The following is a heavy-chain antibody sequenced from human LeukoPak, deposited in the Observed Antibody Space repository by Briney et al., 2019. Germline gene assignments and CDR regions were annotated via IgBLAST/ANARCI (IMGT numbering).Heavy chain of an antibody. CDR1: GFTFSSYD. V-gene: IGHV3-48*03. J-gene: IGHJ4*02. D-gene: IGHD1-1*01. Sequence: GGSLRLSCVASGFTFSSYDMNWVRQAPGKGLEWVSYIHGSGKTIYYADSVKGRFTISRDNAKNSLSLQMNSLRAEGTAVYYCARKLTGTTHFVSWGQGTLVTVSS. CDR2: IHGSGKTI. CDR3: ARKLTGTTHFVS.